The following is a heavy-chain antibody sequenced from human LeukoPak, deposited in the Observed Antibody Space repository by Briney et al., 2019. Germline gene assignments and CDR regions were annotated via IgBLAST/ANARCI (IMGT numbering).Heavy chain of an antibody. CDR2: ISYDGSDK. V-gene: IGHV3-30*04. CDR1: GFRFSDYA. CDR3: ARGQAHDYGDLYYFDY. J-gene: IGHJ4*02. Sequence: GGSLRLSCTASGFRFSDYALHWVRQAPGKGLEWVAVISYDGSDKYYADSVKGRFTISRDNSKNTVYLQMNSLRAEDTAVYYCARGQAHDYGDLYYFDYWGQGTLVTVSS. D-gene: IGHD4-17*01.